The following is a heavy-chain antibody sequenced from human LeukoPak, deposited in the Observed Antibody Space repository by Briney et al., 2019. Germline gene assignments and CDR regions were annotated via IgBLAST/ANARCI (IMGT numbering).Heavy chain of an antibody. CDR1: GGSISRDY. CDR3: ARYGSGSYYDYYYYMDV. CDR2: IYYSGST. D-gene: IGHD3-10*01. Sequence: SETLSLTCTVSGGSISRDYWSWIRQPPGKGLEWIGYIYYSGSTNYNPSLKSRVTISVDTSKNQFSLKLSSVTAADTAVYYCARYGSGSYYDYYYYMDVWGKGTTVTVSS. J-gene: IGHJ6*03. V-gene: IGHV4-59*01.